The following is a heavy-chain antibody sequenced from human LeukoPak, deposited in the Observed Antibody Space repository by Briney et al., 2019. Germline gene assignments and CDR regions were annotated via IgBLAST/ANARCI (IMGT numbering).Heavy chain of an antibody. V-gene: IGHV4-59*01. Sequence: PSETLSLTCTVSGGSISSYYWSWIRQPPGKGLEWIGYIYYSGSTNYNPSLKSRVTISVDTSKNQFSLKLSSVTAADTAVYYCARAPQYSSSWYPGYFDYWGQGTLVTVSS. J-gene: IGHJ4*02. CDR1: GGSISSYY. D-gene: IGHD6-13*01. CDR2: IYYSGST. CDR3: ARAPQYSSSWYPGYFDY.